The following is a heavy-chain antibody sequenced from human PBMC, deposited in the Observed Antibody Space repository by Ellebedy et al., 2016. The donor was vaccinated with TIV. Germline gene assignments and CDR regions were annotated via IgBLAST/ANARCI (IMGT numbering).Heavy chain of an antibody. Sequence: PGGSLRLSCAASGFTFSSYAMSWVRQAPGKGLEWVSDISGIGGTTYYADSVKGRFTIARDNSKNTLYLQMNSLSAEDTAVYYCARDPREWLVRGYFDCWGQGTLVTVSS. CDR2: ISGIGGTT. CDR1: GFTFSSYA. CDR3: ARDPREWLVRGYFDC. V-gene: IGHV3-23*01. D-gene: IGHD6-19*01. J-gene: IGHJ4*02.